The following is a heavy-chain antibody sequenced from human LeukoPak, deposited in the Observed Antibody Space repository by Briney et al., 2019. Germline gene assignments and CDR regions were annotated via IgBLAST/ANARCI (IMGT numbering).Heavy chain of an antibody. CDR2: INHSGST. CDR3: ARERERPYYYDSSGYYYN. CDR1: GGSFSGYY. J-gene: IGHJ4*02. D-gene: IGHD3-22*01. V-gene: IGHV4-34*01. Sequence: SETLSLTCAVYGGSFSGYYWSWIRQPPGKGLEWIGEINHSGSTNYDPSLKSRVTISVDTSKNQFSLKLSSVTAADTAVYYCARERERPYYYDSSGYYYNWGQGTLVTVSS.